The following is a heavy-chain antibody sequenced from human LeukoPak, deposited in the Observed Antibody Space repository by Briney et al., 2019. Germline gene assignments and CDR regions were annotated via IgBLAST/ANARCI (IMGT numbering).Heavy chain of an antibody. CDR2: IIPIFGTA. D-gene: IGHD3-3*01. J-gene: IGHJ4*02. CDR3: ARRDHYDFWSGCSFDY. V-gene: IGHV1-69*01. Sequence: SVKVSCKASGGTLSSYAISWVRQAPGQGLEWMGGIIPIFGTANYAQKFQGRVTITADESTSTAYMELSSLRSEDTAVYYCARRDHYDFWSGCSFDYWGQGTLVTVSS. CDR1: GGTLSSYA.